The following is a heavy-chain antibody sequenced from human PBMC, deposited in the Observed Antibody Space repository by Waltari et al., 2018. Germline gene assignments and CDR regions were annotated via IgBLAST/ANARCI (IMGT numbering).Heavy chain of an antibody. J-gene: IGHJ4*02. CDR1: GGTFSSYA. Sequence: QVQLVQSGAEVKKPGSSVKVSCQASGGTFSSYAITWVRQDPGQGLEWMGGFTPMFGTADYAQNFQGRLTLTADESTSTAYMALSSLRSEDTAVYYCAKGGPAIFGVLNTKRFDCWGQGTPVTVSS. D-gene: IGHD3-3*01. CDR3: AKGGPAIFGVLNTKRFDC. V-gene: IGHV1-69*13. CDR2: FTPMFGTA.